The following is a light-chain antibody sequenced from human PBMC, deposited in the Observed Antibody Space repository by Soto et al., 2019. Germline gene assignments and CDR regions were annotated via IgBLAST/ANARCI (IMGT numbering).Light chain of an antibody. Sequence: EIVLTQSPGTLSLSPGERATLSCRASQSVSSSYLAWYQQKPGQAPRLLIYGASRRATGIPDRFSGSGSGTDFTLTISRLEPEDFGVYYCQQFGSSFYTFGQGTKVEI. CDR2: GAS. CDR3: QQFGSSFYT. J-gene: IGKJ2*01. V-gene: IGKV3-20*01. CDR1: QSVSSSY.